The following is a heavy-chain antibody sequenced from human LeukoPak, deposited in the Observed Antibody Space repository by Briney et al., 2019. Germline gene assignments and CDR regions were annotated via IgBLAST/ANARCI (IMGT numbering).Heavy chain of an antibody. V-gene: IGHV3-21*01. CDR1: GFTFSSYS. CDR2: ISSSSSYI. J-gene: IGHJ5*02. D-gene: IGHD5-24*01. CDR3: AREGVVWLHRDIVS. Sequence: GGSLRLSCAASGFTFSSYSMNWVRQAPGKGLEWVSSISSSSSYIYYADSVKGRFTISRDNAKNSLYLQMNSLRAEDTAVYYCAREGVVWLHRDIVSWGQGTLVTVSS.